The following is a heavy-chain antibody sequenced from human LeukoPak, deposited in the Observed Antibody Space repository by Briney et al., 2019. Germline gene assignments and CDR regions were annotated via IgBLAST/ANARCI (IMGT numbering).Heavy chain of an antibody. V-gene: IGHV3-15*01. CDR1: GFSFSNAW. Sequence: GGSLRLSCAASGFSFSNAWMSGVRQAPGKGLEWVGRIRRNIEGGAADYGVPVKGRFTISRDDSKNTLYLQMNSLKIEDTAIYYCSTYDSGRCYYWGQGTLVTVSS. D-gene: IGHD1-26*01. CDR3: STYDSGRCYY. CDR2: IRRNIEGGAA. J-gene: IGHJ4*02.